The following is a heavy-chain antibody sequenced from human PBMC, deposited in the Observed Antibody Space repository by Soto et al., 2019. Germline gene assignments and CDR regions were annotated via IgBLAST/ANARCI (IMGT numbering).Heavy chain of an antibody. V-gene: IGHV3-23*01. J-gene: IGHJ4*02. CDR1: GFTFSSYA. D-gene: IGHD6-19*01. Sequence: GGSLRLSCAASGFTFSSYAMSWVRQAPGKGLEWVSAISGSGGSTYYADSVKGRSTISRDNSKNTLYLQMNSLRAEDTAVYYCARQYSSGWSNFDYWGQGTLVTVSS. CDR3: ARQYSSGWSNFDY. CDR2: ISGSGGST.